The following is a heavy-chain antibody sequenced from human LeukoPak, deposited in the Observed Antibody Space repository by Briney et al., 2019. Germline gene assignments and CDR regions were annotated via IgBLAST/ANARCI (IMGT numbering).Heavy chain of an antibody. CDR3: ARAIFGRGYFDY. V-gene: IGHV1-69*04. CDR1: GGTFSSYA. Sequence: SVKDSCKASGGTFSSYAISWVRQAPGQGLEWMGRIIPILGIANYAQKFQGRVTITADKSTSTAYMELSSLRSEDTAVYYYARAIFGRGYFDYWGQGTLVTVSS. CDR2: IIPILGIA. J-gene: IGHJ4*02. D-gene: IGHD3-9*01.